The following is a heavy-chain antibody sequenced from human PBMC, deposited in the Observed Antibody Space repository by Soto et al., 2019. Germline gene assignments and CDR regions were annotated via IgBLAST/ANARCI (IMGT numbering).Heavy chain of an antibody. D-gene: IGHD3-9*01. CDR3: ARKTDLQFFDWSLPFFDY. CDR1: GGSISSYY. CDR2: IYYSGST. J-gene: IGHJ4*02. V-gene: IGHV4-59*01. Sequence: PSETPSLTCTVSGGSISSYYWSWIRQPPGKGLEWIGYIYYSGSTNYNPSLKSRVTISVDTSKNQFSLKLSSVTAADTVVYYLARKTDLQFFDWSLPFFDYWGQGTLVTFSS.